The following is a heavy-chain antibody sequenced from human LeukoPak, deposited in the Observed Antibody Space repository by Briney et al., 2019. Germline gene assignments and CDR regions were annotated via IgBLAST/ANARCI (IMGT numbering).Heavy chain of an antibody. CDR1: GFTFSTYS. V-gene: IGHV3-23*01. Sequence: PGGSLRLSCAASGFTFSTYSMNWVRQASGKGLEWVSTISGGGSTTYYADSVKGRFTISRDNSKNTLYLQMSRLRAEDTAIYYCAKDLYYYYMDVWGKGTAVTVSS. J-gene: IGHJ6*03. CDR3: AKDLYYYYMDV. CDR2: ISGGGSTT.